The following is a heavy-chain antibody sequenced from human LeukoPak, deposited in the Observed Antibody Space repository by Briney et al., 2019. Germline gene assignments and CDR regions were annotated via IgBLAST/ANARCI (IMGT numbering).Heavy chain of an antibody. CDR3: AKLVRGAVAGSYFDY. V-gene: IGHV3-23*05. CDR2: IDKSGSPT. CDR1: GFTLSTAS. J-gene: IGHJ4*02. Sequence: GGSLRLSCAASGFTLSTASMNWVRQAPGKGLEWISYIDKSGSPTYYADSVKGRFTISRDNSKNTLYLQMNSLRAEDTAVYYCAKLVRGAVAGSYFDYWGQGTLVTVSS. D-gene: IGHD6-19*01.